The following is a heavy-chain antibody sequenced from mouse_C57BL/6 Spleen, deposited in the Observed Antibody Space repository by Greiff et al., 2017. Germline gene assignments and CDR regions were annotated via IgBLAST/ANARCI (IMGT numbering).Heavy chain of an antibody. D-gene: IGHD2-4*01. CDR3: AKTGDYDVGDAMDY. Sequence: VQLQQSGPGLVQPSQSLSITCTVSGFSLTSYGVHWVRQSPGKGREWLGVIRRGGSTDYNAAFMSRLSITKDNSKSQVFFKINSLQADDTAIYYCAKTGDYDVGDAMDYWGQGTSVTVSS. V-gene: IGHV2-5*01. CDR1: GFSLTSYG. J-gene: IGHJ4*01. CDR2: IRRGGST.